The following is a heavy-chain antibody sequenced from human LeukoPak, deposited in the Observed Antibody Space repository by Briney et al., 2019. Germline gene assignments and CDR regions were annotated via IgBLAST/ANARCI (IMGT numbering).Heavy chain of an antibody. V-gene: IGHV4-39*01. J-gene: IGHJ3*02. D-gene: IGHD2-15*01. Sequence: SETLSLTCTVSGGSISSGSYYWGWIRQPPGKGLEWIGSIYHGGSTYYNPSLKSRVTISVDTSKNQFSLKLSSVTAADTAVYNCARQLSRSLWAFDIWGQGTMVTVSS. CDR1: GGSISSGSYY. CDR2: IYHGGST. CDR3: ARQLSRSLWAFDI.